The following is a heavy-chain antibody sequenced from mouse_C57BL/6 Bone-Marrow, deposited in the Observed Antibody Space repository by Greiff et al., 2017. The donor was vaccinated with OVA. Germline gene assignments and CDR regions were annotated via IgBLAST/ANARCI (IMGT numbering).Heavy chain of an antibody. Sequence: QVQLKQSGPELVKPGASVKLSCKASGYTFTSYDINWVKQRPGQGLEWIGWIYPRDGSTKYNEKFKGKATFTVDTSSSTAYMELHSLTSEDSAVYFCARFATAQATSSYAMDYWGQGTSVTVSS. J-gene: IGHJ4*01. CDR2: IYPRDGST. CDR1: GYTFTSYD. D-gene: IGHD3-2*02. V-gene: IGHV1-85*01. CDR3: ARFATAQATSSYAMDY.